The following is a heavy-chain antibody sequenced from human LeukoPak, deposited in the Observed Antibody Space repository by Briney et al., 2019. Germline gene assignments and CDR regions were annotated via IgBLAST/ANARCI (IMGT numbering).Heavy chain of an antibody. CDR2: INPNSGGT. V-gene: IGHV1-2*02. D-gene: IGHD3-10*01. CDR1: GYTFTGYY. J-gene: IGHJ4*02. CDR3: ERGSDGWFGEPVYY. Sequence: ASVKVSCKASGYTFTGYYMHWVRQAPGQGLEWMGWINPNSGGTHYAQKFQGRVTMTRDTSISTAYMELSRLRSDDTAVYYCERGSDGWFGEPVYYWGQGTLVTVSS.